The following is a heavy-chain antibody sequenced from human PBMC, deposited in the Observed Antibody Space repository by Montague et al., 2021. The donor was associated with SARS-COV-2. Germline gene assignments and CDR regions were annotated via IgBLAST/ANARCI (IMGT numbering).Heavy chain of an antibody. CDR1: GGSFSGYY. V-gene: IGHV4-34*01. J-gene: IGHJ6*02. CDR2: INNKGGT. Sequence: SKTLSLTCAVYGGSFSGYYWSWIRQPPGKGLEWIGEINNKGGTNNNPSPKSRVAISVDTPKNKFSLKLSSVTAADTAVYYCARLLKPTMIGVIFTGGPLSASGMDVWGQGTTVTVSS. CDR3: ARLLKPTMIGVIFTGGPLSASGMDV. D-gene: IGHD3-22*01.